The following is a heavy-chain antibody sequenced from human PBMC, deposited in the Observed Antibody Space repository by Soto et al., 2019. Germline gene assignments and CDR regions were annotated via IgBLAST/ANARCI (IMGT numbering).Heavy chain of an antibody. V-gene: IGHV4-31*01. J-gene: IGHJ4*02. Sequence: QVQLQESGPGLVKPSQTLSLTCTVSGGSISSGGYYWSWIRQHPGKGLEWIGYIYYSGSTYYNPYLPRLLTISVDTSKNQFSLKLSSVTAADTAVYYCASSSHSTVTTFYYWGQGTLVTVSS. D-gene: IGHD4-17*01. CDR2: IYYSGST. CDR3: ASSSHSTVTTFYY. CDR1: GGSISSGGYY.